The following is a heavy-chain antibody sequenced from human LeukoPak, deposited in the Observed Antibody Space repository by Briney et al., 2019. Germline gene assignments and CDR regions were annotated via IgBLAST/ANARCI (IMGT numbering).Heavy chain of an antibody. CDR1: GITFSSYW. J-gene: IGHJ3*02. Sequence: GGSLRLSCAASGITFSSYWMHWVRQAPGKGLVWVSRITSDGSNTNYADSVKGRFTISRDNAKNTLYLHMNSLRAEDTAVYYCARDLGLLEWLFGAFDIWGQGTMVSVSS. CDR3: ARDLGLLEWLFGAFDI. D-gene: IGHD3-3*01. CDR2: ITSDGSNT. V-gene: IGHV3-74*01.